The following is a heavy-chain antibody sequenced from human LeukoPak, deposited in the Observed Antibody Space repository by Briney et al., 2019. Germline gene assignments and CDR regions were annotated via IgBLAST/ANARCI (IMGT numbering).Heavy chain of an antibody. Sequence: GGSLRLSCAASGFTFSSYGMHWVRQAPGKGLEWVAVIWYDGSNKYYADSVKGRFTISRDNSKNTLYLQMNSLRAEDTAVYYCARDAGAVAVWYFDYWGQGTLVTVSS. J-gene: IGHJ4*02. D-gene: IGHD6-19*01. CDR3: ARDAGAVAVWYFDY. V-gene: IGHV3-33*01. CDR1: GFTFSSYG. CDR2: IWYDGSNK.